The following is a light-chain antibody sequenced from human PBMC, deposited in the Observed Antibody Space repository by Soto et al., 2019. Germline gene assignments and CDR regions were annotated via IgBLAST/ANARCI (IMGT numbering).Light chain of an antibody. V-gene: IGKV3-20*01. CDR2: DAS. CDR1: QSVSSN. J-gene: IGKJ4*01. Sequence: EIVMTQSPATLSVSPGERATLSCRASQSVSSNLAWYQQKPGQAPRLLIFDASSRASGTPERFSGSGSGTDFTLTISRLEPEDFAVYYCQQYGSSPGTFGGGTKVDIK. CDR3: QQYGSSPGT.